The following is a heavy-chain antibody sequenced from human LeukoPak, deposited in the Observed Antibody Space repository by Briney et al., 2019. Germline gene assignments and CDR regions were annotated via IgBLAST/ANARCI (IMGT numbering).Heavy chain of an antibody. CDR3: ARVVSTAMVTPDFDY. V-gene: IGHV1-18*01. Sequence: ASVKVSCKASGYTFTSYGISWVRQAPGQGLEGMGWISAYNGNTNYAQKLQGRVTMATDTSTSTAYMELRSLRSDDTAVYYCARVVSTAMVTPDFDYWGQGTLVTVSS. CDR1: GYTFTSYG. D-gene: IGHD5-18*01. CDR2: ISAYNGNT. J-gene: IGHJ4*02.